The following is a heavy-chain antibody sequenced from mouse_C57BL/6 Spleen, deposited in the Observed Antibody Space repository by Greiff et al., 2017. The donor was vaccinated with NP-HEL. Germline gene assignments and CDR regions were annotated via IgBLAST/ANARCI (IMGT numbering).Heavy chain of an antibody. V-gene: IGHV1-69*01. D-gene: IGHD2-14*01. CDR2: IDPSDSYT. J-gene: IGHJ2*01. CDR1: GYTFTSYW. Sequence: QVQLQQPGAELVMPGASVKLSCKASGYTFTSYWMHWVKQRPGQGLEWIGEIDPSDSYTNYNQKFKGKSTLTVDKSSSTAYMQLSSLTSEDSAVYYCARRTWASYDFDYWGQGTTLTVSS. CDR3: ARRTWASYDFDY.